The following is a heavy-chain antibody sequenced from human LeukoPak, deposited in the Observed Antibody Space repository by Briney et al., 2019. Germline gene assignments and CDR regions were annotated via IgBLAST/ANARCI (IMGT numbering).Heavy chain of an antibody. CDR3: TSQPLLYSIDY. CDR1: GFTFSNAW. V-gene: IGHV3-15*01. J-gene: IGHJ4*02. CDR2: IKSKTDGGTT. Sequence: SGGSLRLSCAASGFTFSNAWMSWVRQAPGKGLEWVGRIKSKTDGGTTDYAAPVKGRFTISRDDSKNTLYLQMNSLKTEDTAAYYCTSQPLLYSIDYWGQGTLVTVSS. D-gene: IGHD2-2*02.